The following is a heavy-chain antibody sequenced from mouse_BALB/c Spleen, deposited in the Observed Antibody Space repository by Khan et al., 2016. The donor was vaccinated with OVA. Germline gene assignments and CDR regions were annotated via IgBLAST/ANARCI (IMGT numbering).Heavy chain of an antibody. CDR2: INTYTGEP. V-gene: IGHV9-1*02. J-gene: IGHJ1*01. D-gene: IGHD1-3*01. Sequence: QIQLVQSGPELKKPGETVKISCKASGYTFTNYRMNWMKQAPGKGLKWMGWINTYTGEPTYGDDFKGRFAFSLETSASTAYLQINNLKNEDMATYFCAKESNYWYFDVWGAGTTVTVSS. CDR1: GYTFTNYR. CDR3: AKESNYWYFDV.